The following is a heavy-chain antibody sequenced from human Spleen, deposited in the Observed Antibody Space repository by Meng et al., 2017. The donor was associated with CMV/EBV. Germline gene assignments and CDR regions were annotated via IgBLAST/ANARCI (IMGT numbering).Heavy chain of an antibody. CDR1: GGSISSRNW. V-gene: IGHV4/OR15-8*02. D-gene: IGHD1-1*01. Sequence: SETLSLTCVVSGGSISSRNWWTWVRQPPGKGLEWIGEIYPSGNTNYNPSLKSRVTISLDMSKNHFPLKLTSVTAADTAVYYCARVNVQPLAGGFDPWGQGTLVTVSS. J-gene: IGHJ5*02. CDR2: IYPSGNT. CDR3: ARVNVQPLAGGFDP.